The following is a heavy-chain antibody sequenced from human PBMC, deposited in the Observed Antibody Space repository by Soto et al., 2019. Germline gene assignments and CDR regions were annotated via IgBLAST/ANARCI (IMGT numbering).Heavy chain of an antibody. J-gene: IGHJ4*02. CDR3: ARTSSWSTYYFDF. CDR2: TYYRSKWDY. Sequence: PSQTLSLTCAISGDSVSTNSATWDWIRQSPSRGLEWLGRTYYRSKWDYDYAASVKGRININPDTSNNQVSLHLDSVTPDDTAVYYCARTSSWSTYYFDFWGQGTLVTVSS. V-gene: IGHV6-1*01. D-gene: IGHD6-13*01. CDR1: GDSVSTNSAT.